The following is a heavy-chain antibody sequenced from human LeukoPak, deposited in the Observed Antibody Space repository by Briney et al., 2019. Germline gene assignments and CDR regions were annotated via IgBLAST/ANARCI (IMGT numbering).Heavy chain of an antibody. J-gene: IGHJ6*04. D-gene: IGHD6-13*01. Sequence: PSETLSLTCNVSGGSISSYYWSWIRQPPGKGLEWIGYIYYSGSTNYNPSLKSRVTISVDTSKNQFSLKLSSVTAADTAVYYCARVEAAAGNYYYYGMDVWGKGTTVTVSS. V-gene: IGHV4-59*01. CDR3: ARVEAAAGNYYYYGMDV. CDR1: GGSISSYY. CDR2: IYYSGST.